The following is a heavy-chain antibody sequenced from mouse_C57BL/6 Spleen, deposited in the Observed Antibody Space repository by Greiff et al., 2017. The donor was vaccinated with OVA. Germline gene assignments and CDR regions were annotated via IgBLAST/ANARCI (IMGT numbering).Heavy chain of an antibody. CDR3: ARGGYYGSSGYFDV. Sequence: QVQLQQSGAELVRPGASVKLSCKASGYTFTDYYINWVKQRPGQGLEWIARIYPGSGNTYYNEKFKGKATLTAEKSSSTAYMQLSSLTSEDSAVYFCARGGYYGSSGYFDVWGTGTTVTVSS. CDR1: GYTFTDYY. D-gene: IGHD1-1*01. V-gene: IGHV1-76*01. J-gene: IGHJ1*03. CDR2: IYPGSGNT.